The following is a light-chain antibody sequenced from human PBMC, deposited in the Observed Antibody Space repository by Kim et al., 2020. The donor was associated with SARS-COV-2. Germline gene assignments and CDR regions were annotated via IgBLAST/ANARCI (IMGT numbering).Light chain of an antibody. CDR2: GAF. V-gene: IGKV3-20*01. CDR3: QQYGSSPLT. J-gene: IGKJ4*01. CDR1: QSVSSSF. Sequence: SPGERATLSCRASQSVSSSFLAWYQQKPGQAPRLLIYGAFNRAAGIPDRFSGSGSGTDFTLTINRLEPEDFAVYYCQQYGSSPLTFGGGTKVDIK.